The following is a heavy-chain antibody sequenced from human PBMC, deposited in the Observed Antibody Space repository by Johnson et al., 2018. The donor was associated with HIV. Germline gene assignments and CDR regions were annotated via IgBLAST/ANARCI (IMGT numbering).Heavy chain of an antibody. J-gene: IGHJ3*02. D-gene: IGHD5-24*01. CDR3: ARDREYWLSWGNGYNHDAFDI. V-gene: IGHV3-30*04. CDR1: GFTFSTYA. Sequence: QVQLVESGGGVVQPGRSLRLSCAASGFTFSTYAMHWVRQAPGKGLEWVAVISYDGGNKYCADSVKGRFIISRDNARNTLYLQMNSLGTEDTAVYYCARDREYWLSWGNGYNHDAFDIWGQGTMVTVSS. CDR2: ISYDGGNK.